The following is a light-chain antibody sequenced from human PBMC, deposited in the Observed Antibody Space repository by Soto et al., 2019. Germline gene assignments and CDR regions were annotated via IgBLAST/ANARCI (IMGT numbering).Light chain of an antibody. CDR1: QSVNSNY. CDR2: GAS. J-gene: IGKJ5*01. Sequence: EIVLTQSPDTVSLSPGETATLSCRASQSVNSNYLAWYKHKPGQAPRLLIYGASNRATGIPDRFSVSGSGKDFSLTISRLDPEDFAVFYCQQYDNSITFGQGTRREIE. V-gene: IGKV3-20*01. CDR3: QQYDNSIT.